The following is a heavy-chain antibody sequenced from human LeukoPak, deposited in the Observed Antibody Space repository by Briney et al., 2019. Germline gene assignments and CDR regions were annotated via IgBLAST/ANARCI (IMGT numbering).Heavy chain of an antibody. J-gene: IGHJ4*02. D-gene: IGHD2-15*01. CDR3: AREDGYCSGGNCYSYFDS. Sequence: PGGSLRLSCAGSGFTFSHLWVRWVCQAPGRGLEWVAYIKRTGSATYYVDSVTGRFTSTRDNTRNSLFLQMYSLRAEDTAVYFCAREDGYCSGGNCYSYFDSWGQGTLVTVSS. CDR1: GFTFSHLW. V-gene: IGHV3-7*01. CDR2: IKRTGSAT.